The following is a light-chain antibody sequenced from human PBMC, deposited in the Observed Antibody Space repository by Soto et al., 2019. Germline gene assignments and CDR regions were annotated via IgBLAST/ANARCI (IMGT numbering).Light chain of an antibody. Sequence: DIQLTQSPSFLSASVGDTVTITCRASQGISTYLAWYQQKPGKAPKNLIYGASTLQSGVPSRFSGSGSGTEFTLTISSLQPEDFATYYCQGHCTYPRTFGQGTKVEIK. CDR1: QGISTY. V-gene: IGKV1-9*01. CDR3: QGHCTYPRT. CDR2: GAS. J-gene: IGKJ1*01.